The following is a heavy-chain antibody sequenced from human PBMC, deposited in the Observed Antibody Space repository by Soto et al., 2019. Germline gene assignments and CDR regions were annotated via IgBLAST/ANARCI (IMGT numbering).Heavy chain of an antibody. V-gene: IGHV1-18*01. CDR1: GYSFTSDG. J-gene: IGHJ3*02. Sequence: GASVKGACKASGYSFTSDGISWGRQAPGQGLEWMGWISAYNGNTNYAQKLQGRVTMTTDTSTSTAYMELRSLRSDDTAVYYCARGKEEARYPAGDIWGQGTMVTVSS. CDR2: ISAYNGNT. CDR3: ARGKEEARYPAGDI. D-gene: IGHD2-2*02.